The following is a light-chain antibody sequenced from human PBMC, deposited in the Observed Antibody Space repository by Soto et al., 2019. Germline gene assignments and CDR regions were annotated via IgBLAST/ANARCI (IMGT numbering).Light chain of an antibody. CDR2: DVS. CDR1: SRDVGTYNF. CDR3: SSYANSDTVI. Sequence: QSVLTQPASVSGSPGQSITISCTGTSRDVGTYNFVSWYRQHPVKAPILIIFDVSSRPSGISNRFSGSKSGNTASLTISGVQAEDEADYYCSSYANSDTVIFGGGTKVTVL. J-gene: IGLJ2*01. V-gene: IGLV2-14*01.